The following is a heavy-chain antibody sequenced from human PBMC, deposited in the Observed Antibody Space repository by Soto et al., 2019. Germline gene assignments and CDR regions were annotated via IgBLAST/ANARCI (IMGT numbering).Heavy chain of an antibody. V-gene: IGHV1-3*01. J-gene: IGHJ6*02. Sequence: ASVKVSCKASGYTFTSYAMHWVRQAPGQRLEWMGWINAGNGNTKYSQKFQGRVTITRDTSASTAYMELSSLRSEDTAVYYCARQDIVVVPSRSRYYYGMDVWGQGTTVTVSS. D-gene: IGHD2-2*01. CDR2: INAGNGNT. CDR3: ARQDIVVVPSRSRYYYGMDV. CDR1: GYTFTSYA.